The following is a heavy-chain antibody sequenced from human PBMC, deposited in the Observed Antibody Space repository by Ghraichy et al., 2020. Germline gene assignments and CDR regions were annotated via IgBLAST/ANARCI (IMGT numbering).Heavy chain of an antibody. V-gene: IGHV4-39*01. CDR1: GGSISSSSYY. J-gene: IGHJ4*02. CDR2: IYYSGST. D-gene: IGHD6-19*01. Sequence: SETLSLTFTVSGGSISSSSYYWGWNRQPPGKGLEWIGSIYYSGSTYYNPSLKSRVTISVDTSKNQFSLKLSSVTAADTAVYYCVRRDSSGWQTFDYWGQGTLVTVSS. CDR3: VRRDSSGWQTFDY.